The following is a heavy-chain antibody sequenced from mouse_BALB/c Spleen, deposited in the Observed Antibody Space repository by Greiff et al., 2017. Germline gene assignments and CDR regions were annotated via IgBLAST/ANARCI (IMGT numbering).Heavy chain of an antibody. V-gene: IGHV2-9*02. Sequence: VMLVESGPGLVAPSQSLSITCTVSGFSLTSYGVHWVRQPPGKGLEWLGVIWAGGSTNYNSALMSRLSISKDNSKSQVFLKMNSLQTDDTAMYYCAREGGPYWYFDVWGAGTTVTVSS. CDR3: AREGGPYWYFDV. J-gene: IGHJ1*01. CDR2: IWAGGST. CDR1: GFSLTSYG.